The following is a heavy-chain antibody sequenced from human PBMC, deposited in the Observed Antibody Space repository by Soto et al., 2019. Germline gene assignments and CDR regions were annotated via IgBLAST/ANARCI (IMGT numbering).Heavy chain of an antibody. D-gene: IGHD3-3*01. CDR1: GFTFSSYA. J-gene: IGHJ3*02. V-gene: IGHV3-23*01. CDR3: ENHHYEADAFDI. CDR2: ISGSGGST. Sequence: GGSLRLSCAASGFTFSSYAMSWVRQAPGKGLEWVSAISGSGGSTYYADSVKGRFTISRDNSKNTLYLQMNSLRAEDTAVYYCENHHYEADAFDIWGQGTMVTVSS.